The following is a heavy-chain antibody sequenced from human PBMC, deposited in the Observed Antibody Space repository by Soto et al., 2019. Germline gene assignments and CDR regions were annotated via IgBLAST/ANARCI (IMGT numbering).Heavy chain of an antibody. J-gene: IGHJ3*02. CDR3: ARAVSAMAPSDI. CDR1: VAPISLYY. Sequence: QVQFRGSAPGLGKTSETRSLIAPVSVAPISLYYGTWIGRSPGKGLGGIGYIFYRGQTNYNPSLKNRXNIXVXMSKNQFSLKLSSVTAADTAVYSCARAVSAMAPSDIWGQGTMVTVSS. V-gene: IGHV4-59*01. CDR2: IFYRGQT. D-gene: IGHD5-18*01.